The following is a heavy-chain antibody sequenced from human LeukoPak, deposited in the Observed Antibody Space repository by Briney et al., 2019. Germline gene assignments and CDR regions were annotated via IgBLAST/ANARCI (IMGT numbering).Heavy chain of an antibody. D-gene: IGHD6-19*01. CDR3: ARAVAMAHYGMDV. CDR1: GYTFTSYG. Sequence: ASVKVSCKTSGYTFTSYGISWLRQAPGQGLEWRGWISAYNGNTNYAQKLQGRVTMTTDTSTSTAYMDLRSLRSDDTAVDYCARAVAMAHYGMDVWGKGTTVTVSS. J-gene: IGHJ6*04. V-gene: IGHV1-18*01. CDR2: ISAYNGNT.